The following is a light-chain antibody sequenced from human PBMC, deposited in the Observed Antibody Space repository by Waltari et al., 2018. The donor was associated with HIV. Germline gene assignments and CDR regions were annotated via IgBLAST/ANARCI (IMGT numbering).Light chain of an antibody. CDR3: SSYSTRGFVL. J-gene: IGLJ3*02. CDR2: EVC. CDR1: ASDMPTFNF. V-gene: IGLV2-14*01. Sequence: SALTQPASVSGSPGQSITISCTGPASDMPTFNFVSWYQQSPGRAPTLIIFEVCFRPSGVSDRFSGSKSGDTASLTISALRAEDEGDYFCSSYSTRGFVLFGGGTKVTVL.